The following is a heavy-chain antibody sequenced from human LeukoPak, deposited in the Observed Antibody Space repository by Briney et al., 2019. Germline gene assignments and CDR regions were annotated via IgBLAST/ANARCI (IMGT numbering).Heavy chain of an antibody. CDR1: GGTFSSYA. CDR2: IIPIFGTA. D-gene: IGHD4-17*01. J-gene: IGHJ6*02. CDR3: ARAVSTVTGGMDV. Sequence: SVKVSCKASGGTFSSYAISCVRQAPGQGREWRGGIIPIFGTANYAQKFQDRVTITADESTSTAYMELSNLRSEDTAVYYCARAVSTVTGGMDVWGQGTTVTVSS. V-gene: IGHV1-69*13.